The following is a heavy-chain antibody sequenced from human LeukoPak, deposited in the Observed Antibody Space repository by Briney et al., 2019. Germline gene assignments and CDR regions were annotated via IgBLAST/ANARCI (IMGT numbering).Heavy chain of an antibody. CDR3: ATWYPGSYWFDP. Sequence: ASVKVSCKVSGYTHTELSMHWVRQAPGKGLEWMGGFDPEDGETIYAQKFQGRVTMTEDTSTDTAYMELSSLRSEDTAVYYCATWYPGSYWFDPWGQGTLVTVSS. D-gene: IGHD6-13*01. V-gene: IGHV1-24*01. CDR2: FDPEDGET. J-gene: IGHJ5*02. CDR1: GYTHTELS.